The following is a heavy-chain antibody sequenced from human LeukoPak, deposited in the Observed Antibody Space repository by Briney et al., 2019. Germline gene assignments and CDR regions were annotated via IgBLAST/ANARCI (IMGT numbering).Heavy chain of an antibody. J-gene: IGHJ4*02. V-gene: IGHV4-59*11. D-gene: IGHD1-26*01. CDR1: GGSISSHF. CDR2: IYYSGSA. Sequence: SETLSLTCTVSGGSISSHFRSWVRQPPGQGLEWIGYIYYSGSANYNPSLKSRVTISVDTSKNQFSLKLSSVTAADTAVYYCARWGHGSYSSPFDYWGQGTLVTVSS. CDR3: ARWGHGSYSSPFDY.